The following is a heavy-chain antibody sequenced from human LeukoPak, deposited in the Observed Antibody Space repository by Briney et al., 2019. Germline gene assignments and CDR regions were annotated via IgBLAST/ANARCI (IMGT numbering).Heavy chain of an antibody. V-gene: IGHV1-69*05. CDR2: IIPIFGTA. Sequence: ASVKISCKASGGTFSSYAISWVRQAPRQGLEWMGGIIPIFGTANYAQKFQGRVTITTDESTSTAYMELSSLRSEDTAVYYCARGYSSPSRHFDYWGQGTLVTVSS. J-gene: IGHJ4*02. CDR3: ARGYSSPSRHFDY. CDR1: GGTFSSYA. D-gene: IGHD6-13*01.